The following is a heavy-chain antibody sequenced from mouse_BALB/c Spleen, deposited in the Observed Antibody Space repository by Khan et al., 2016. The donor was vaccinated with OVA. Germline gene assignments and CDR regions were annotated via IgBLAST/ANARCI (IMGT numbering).Heavy chain of an antibody. D-gene: IGHD2-3*01. CDR1: GFNIKDTY. CDR2: IAPANGNT. J-gene: IGHJ1*01. Sequence: EVELVESGAALVKPGASVDLSCTASGFNIKDTYIHWVKQRPEQGLEWIGRIAPANGNTKYDPKFQGKATITADTSSNTSYLRLSSLTSEDTAVYFCALLSYDPRDFDVWGAGTTVTVSS. V-gene: IGHV14-3*02. CDR3: ALLSYDPRDFDV.